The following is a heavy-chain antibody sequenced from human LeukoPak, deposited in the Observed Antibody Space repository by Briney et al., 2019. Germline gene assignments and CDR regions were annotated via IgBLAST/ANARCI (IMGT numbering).Heavy chain of an antibody. Sequence: ASVKVSCKASGYTFTGYYMHWVRQAPGQGLEWMGWINPNSGGTNYAQKFQGRVTMTRDTSISTAYMELSRLRSDDTAVYYCARDYVLWFGESPDYWGQGTLVTVSS. CDR2: INPNSGGT. CDR1: GYTFTGYY. V-gene: IGHV1-2*02. CDR3: ARDYVLWFGESPDY. J-gene: IGHJ4*02. D-gene: IGHD3-10*01.